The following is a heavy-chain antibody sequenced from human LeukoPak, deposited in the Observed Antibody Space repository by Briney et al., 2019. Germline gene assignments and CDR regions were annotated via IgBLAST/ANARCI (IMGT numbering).Heavy chain of an antibody. Sequence: ESLMISCKGSGYRFTNYWIAWVRQMPGKGLELMGGIYPGDSDTRYSPSFQGQVTISADKSISTAFLQWSSLKASDTAIYYCARQGVYYSDSSAFYHWGQGTQVTVSS. CDR1: GYRFTNYW. J-gene: IGHJ4*02. CDR3: ARQGVYYSDSSAFYH. V-gene: IGHV5-51*01. D-gene: IGHD3-22*01. CDR2: IYPGDSDT.